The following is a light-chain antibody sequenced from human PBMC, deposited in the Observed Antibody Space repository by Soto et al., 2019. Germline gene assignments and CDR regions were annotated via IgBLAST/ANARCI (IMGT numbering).Light chain of an antibody. CDR3: QQYNNWPPWT. CDR2: GAS. Sequence: EIVMTQSPATLSVSPGERATLSCRASQSVSSNLAWYQQKPGQAPRLLIYGASTRATGIPARFSGSRSGTEFTLTISSLQSEDFADYYCQQYNNWPPWTFGPGTKVDIK. J-gene: IGKJ3*01. V-gene: IGKV3-15*01. CDR1: QSVSSN.